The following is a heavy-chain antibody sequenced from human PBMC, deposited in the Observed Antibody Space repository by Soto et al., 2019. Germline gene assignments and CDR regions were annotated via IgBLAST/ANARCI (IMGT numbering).Heavy chain of an antibody. CDR2: IYYSGRT. V-gene: IGHV4-31*03. CDR1: GGSIRSGGYY. D-gene: IGHD3-22*01. CDR3: ARVVYSYYSSGYGFDY. J-gene: IGHJ4*02. Sequence: QVQLQESGPGLVQPSQTLSLTCTVSGGSIRSGGYYWSWIRQHPGKGLEGFGYIYYSGRTYYNPSIKIRVTISVDTSTTQSSLKLRSVTAADSAVYYCARVVYSYYSSGYGFDYWGQGTLVTVSS.